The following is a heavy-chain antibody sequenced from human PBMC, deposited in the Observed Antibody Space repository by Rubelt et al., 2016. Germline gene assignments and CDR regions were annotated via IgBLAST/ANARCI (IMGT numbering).Heavy chain of an antibody. V-gene: IGHV2-5*02. CDR1: GFSFSTRGLG. CDR3: ANRSAAAAGAWAY. Sequence: QITLKESGPTLVKPTQTLTLTCTFSGFSFSTRGLGVGWIRQPPRKALECLALIYWDGEKRYTPSLKSRVTITKDTSKNQVVLTMTNMEPVERANYYCANRSAAAAGAWAYWGQGTLVTVSS. D-gene: IGHD6-13*01. J-gene: IGHJ4*02. CDR2: IYWDGEK.